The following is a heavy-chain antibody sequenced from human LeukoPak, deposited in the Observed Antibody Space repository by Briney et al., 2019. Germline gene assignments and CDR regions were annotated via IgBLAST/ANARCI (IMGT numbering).Heavy chain of an antibody. V-gene: IGHV3-33*06. CDR2: IWYDGSNK. J-gene: IGHJ4*02. CDR3: AKSIGGYSYGLFDY. CDR1: GFTFSSYG. Sequence: TGGSLRLSCAASGFTFSSYGMHWVRQAPGKGLEWVAVIWYDGSNKYYADSVKGRFTISRDNSKNTLYLQMNSLRAEDTAVYYCAKSIGGYSYGLFDYWGKGTLVTVSS. D-gene: IGHD5-18*01.